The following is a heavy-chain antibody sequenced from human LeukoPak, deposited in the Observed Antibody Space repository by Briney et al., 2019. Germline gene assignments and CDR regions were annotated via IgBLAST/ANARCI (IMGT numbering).Heavy chain of an antibody. D-gene: IGHD6-6*01. CDR1: GGSFSGYY. CDR2: INHSGST. CDR3: ARRRKQLVGGPSHYGMDV. J-gene: IGHJ6*02. V-gene: IGHV4-34*01. Sequence: SETLSLTCAVYGGSFSGYYWSWIRQPPGKGLEWIGEINHSGSTNYNPSLKSRVTISVDTSKNQFSLKLSSVTAADTAVYYCARRRKQLVGGPSHYGMDVWGQGTTVTVSS.